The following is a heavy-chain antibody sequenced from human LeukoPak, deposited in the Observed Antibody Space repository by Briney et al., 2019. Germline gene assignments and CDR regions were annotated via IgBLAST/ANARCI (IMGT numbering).Heavy chain of an antibody. Sequence: SSETLSLTCTVSGGSISSSSYCWGWIRQPPGKGLEWIGNIYYSGSTYYNPSLKSRVTISVDTSKNQFSLKLSSVTAADTAVYYCARRGCSGGSCYLDYWGQGTLVTVSS. J-gene: IGHJ4*02. CDR3: ARRGCSGGSCYLDY. CDR2: IYYSGST. CDR1: GGSISSSSYC. V-gene: IGHV4-39*01. D-gene: IGHD2-15*01.